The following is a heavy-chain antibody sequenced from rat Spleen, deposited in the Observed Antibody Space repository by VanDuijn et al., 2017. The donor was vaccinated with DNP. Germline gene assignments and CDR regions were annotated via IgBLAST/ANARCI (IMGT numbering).Heavy chain of an antibody. CDR3: ATQGYYDGYYRPFDY. V-gene: IGHV5S10*01. D-gene: IGHD1-12*03. CDR2: IFYDGSST. Sequence: EVQLVESGGGLVQPGNSLKLSCAASGFTFSGYAMAWVRQSPKKGLEWVATIFYDGSSTFYRDSVKGRFTISRNNAKSTLYLQMDSLRSEDTATYYCATQGYYDGYYRPFDYWGQGVMVTVSS. J-gene: IGHJ2*01. CDR1: GFTFSGYA.